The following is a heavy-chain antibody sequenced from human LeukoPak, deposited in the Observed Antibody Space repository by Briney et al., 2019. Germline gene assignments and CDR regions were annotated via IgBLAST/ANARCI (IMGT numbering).Heavy chain of an antibody. CDR2: VRQDGGEG. V-gene: IGHV3-7*01. CDR3: VTRLCSISACRASSYLSFDV. J-gene: IGHJ6*04. CDR1: EFTFNTYW. D-gene: IGHD3-10*02. Sequence: GGSLRLSCAASEFTFNTYWMTWVRQAPGRGLEWVANVRQDGGEGHYVDSVKGRFTVSRDNAENSLYLQLNSLRIEDTAVYYCVTRLCSISACRASSYLSFDVWGKGTTVTVSS.